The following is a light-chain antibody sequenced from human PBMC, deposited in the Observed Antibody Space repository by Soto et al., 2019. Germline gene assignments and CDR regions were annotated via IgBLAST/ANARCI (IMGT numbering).Light chain of an antibody. CDR2: GAS. Sequence: IKMTQSPSSLSAYVGDRVTITCRASQTISNYVNWYQQKAGKVPKLLIYGASSLQSGVPSRFSGSGSGTDFTLTISSLQPEDFATYYCQQSYSSPIAFGQRTRLEI. V-gene: IGKV1-39*01. CDR3: QQSYSSPIA. J-gene: IGKJ5*01. CDR1: QTISNY.